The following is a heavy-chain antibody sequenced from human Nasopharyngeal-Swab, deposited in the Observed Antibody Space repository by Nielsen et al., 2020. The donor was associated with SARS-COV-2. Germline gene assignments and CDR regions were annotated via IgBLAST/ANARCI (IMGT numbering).Heavy chain of an antibody. V-gene: IGHV3-30*18. CDR1: GFTFSSYG. CDR2: ISYDGGNK. Sequence: GESLKISCAASGFTFSSYGMHWVRQAPGKGLEWVAVISYDGGNKYYADSVKGRFTISRDNSKNTLYLQMNSLRAEDTAVYYCAKSAGRLLWFGELSPFFDYWGQGTLVTVSS. CDR3: AKSAGRLLWFGELSPFFDY. D-gene: IGHD3-10*01. J-gene: IGHJ4*02.